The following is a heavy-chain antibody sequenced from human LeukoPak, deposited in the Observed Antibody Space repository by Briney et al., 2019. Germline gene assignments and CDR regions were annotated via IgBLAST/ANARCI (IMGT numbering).Heavy chain of an antibody. Sequence: SVKVSCKASGGTFSSYAISWVRQAPGQGLEWMGGIIPIFGTANYAQKFQGRVTITADESTSTAYMELSSLRSEDTAVYYCARDPDGYSYYFDYWGQGALVTVSS. D-gene: IGHD5-24*01. J-gene: IGHJ4*02. CDR3: ARDPDGYSYYFDY. V-gene: IGHV1-69*13. CDR1: GGTFSSYA. CDR2: IIPIFGTA.